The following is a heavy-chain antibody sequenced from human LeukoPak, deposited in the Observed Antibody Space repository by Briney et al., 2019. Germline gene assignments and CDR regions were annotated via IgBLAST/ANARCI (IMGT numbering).Heavy chain of an antibody. CDR1: GFTFSSYA. CDR3: ARYSTSSQRDYYYAMDV. V-gene: IGHV3-21*05. J-gene: IGHJ6*02. D-gene: IGHD6-6*01. CDR2: ITSRSSYT. Sequence: GSLRLSCAASGFTFSSYAMGWVRQAPGKGLEWVSYITSRSSYTYYADSVKGRFTISRDNAKNSLYLQMNSLRAEDTAVYYCARYSTSSQRDYYYAMDVWGQGTTVTVSS.